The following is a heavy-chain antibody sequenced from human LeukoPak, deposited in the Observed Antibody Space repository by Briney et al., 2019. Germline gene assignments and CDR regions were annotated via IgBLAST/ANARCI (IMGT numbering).Heavy chain of an antibody. D-gene: IGHD1-1*01. Sequence: GGSLRLSCAASGFTFSSYSMNWVRQAPGKGLEWVSYISSSSSTIYYADSVKGRFTISRDNAKNSLYLQMNSLRAEDTAVYYCARDRRTTKFDYWGQGTLVTVSS. J-gene: IGHJ4*02. V-gene: IGHV3-48*04. CDR1: GFTFSSYS. CDR3: ARDRRTTKFDY. CDR2: ISSSSSTI.